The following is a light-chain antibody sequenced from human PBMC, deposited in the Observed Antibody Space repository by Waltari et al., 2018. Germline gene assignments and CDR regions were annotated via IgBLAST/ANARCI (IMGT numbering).Light chain of an antibody. V-gene: IGLV1-47*01. Sequence: QSVLTQPPSASGTPGQKLTIPCNGTSSNIRSNYVYCYQQFPGTAPKLLIFKNNQRPSGVPDRFSDSKSGTSASLAINGLRSEDEADYYCAAWDDSLSGLVLGGGTKVTVL. CDR1: SSNIRSNY. J-gene: IGLJ3*02. CDR3: AAWDDSLSGLV. CDR2: KNN.